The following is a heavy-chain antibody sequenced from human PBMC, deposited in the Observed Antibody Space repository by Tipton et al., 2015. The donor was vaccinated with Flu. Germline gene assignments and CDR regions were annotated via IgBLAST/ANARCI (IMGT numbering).Heavy chain of an antibody. D-gene: IGHD5-18*01. V-gene: IGHV4-61*02. CDR3: ARGGYSYGYGKNYYYYGMDV. Sequence: TLSLTCTVSGGSISSGSYYWSWIRQPAGKGLEWIGRIYTSGSTNYNPSLKSRVTISVDTSKNQFSLKLSFVTAADTAVYYCARGGYSYGYGKNYYYYGMDVWGQGTTVTVSS. J-gene: IGHJ6*02. CDR1: GGSISSGSYY. CDR2: IYTSGST.